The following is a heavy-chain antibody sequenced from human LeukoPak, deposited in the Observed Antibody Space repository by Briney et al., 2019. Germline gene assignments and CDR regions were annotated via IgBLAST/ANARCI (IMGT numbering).Heavy chain of an antibody. D-gene: IGHD3-10*01. CDR2: IKQDGSEK. CDR3: TRDGDTVLTRGYYYYMDV. V-gene: IGHV3-7*01. Sequence: GGSLRLSCAASGFTFSSYWMSWVRQAPGKGLEWVANIKQDGSEKYYVDSVKGRFTISRDNAKNSLYLQMDSLRAEDTAVYYCTRDGDTVLTRGYYYYMDVWGKGTTVTVSS. CDR1: GFTFSSYW. J-gene: IGHJ6*03.